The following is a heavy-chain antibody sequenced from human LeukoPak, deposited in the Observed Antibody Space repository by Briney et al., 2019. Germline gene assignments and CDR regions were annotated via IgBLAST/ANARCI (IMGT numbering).Heavy chain of an antibody. Sequence: ASVKVSCKASGYTFTGYHMNGVRQAPGQGLECMGWINPNSGGTNHAQKFQGRVTMTRDTSISTAYMELSSLRSDDTAVYYCARGGLPFYYYYMDVWGKGTTVTVSS. CDR3: ARGGLPFYYYYMDV. CDR2: INPNSGGT. CDR1: GYTFTGYH. J-gene: IGHJ6*03. V-gene: IGHV1-2*02. D-gene: IGHD2-15*01.